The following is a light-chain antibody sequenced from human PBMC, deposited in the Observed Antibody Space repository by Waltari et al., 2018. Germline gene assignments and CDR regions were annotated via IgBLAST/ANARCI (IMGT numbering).Light chain of an antibody. J-gene: IGKJ2*01. CDR1: QSVSSSY. V-gene: IGKV3-20*01. CDR3: QQYGSSPMYT. CDR2: GAS. Sequence: EIVWTQSPGTLALSLGEKATLSGRASQSVSSSYLAWYQQKPGQAPRLRIYGASSRAKGIPERFSASGSGAYFTLTISRLEPEEFAVYYCQQYGSSPMYTLGQATQLEIK.